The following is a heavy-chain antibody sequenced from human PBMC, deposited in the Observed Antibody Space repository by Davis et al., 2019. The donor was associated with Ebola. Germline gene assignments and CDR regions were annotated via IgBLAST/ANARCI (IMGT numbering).Heavy chain of an antibody. CDR1: GDSISSSHW. Sequence: SETLSLTCAVSGDSISSSHWWSWVRQPPGKGLEWIGESYHSGNTNYNRSLKSRVTISVDTSKNQFSLKLSSVTAADTAVYYCASFPSIEFYDYWGQGTLVTVSS. CDR3: ASFPSIEFYDY. CDR2: SYHSGNT. V-gene: IGHV4-4*02. D-gene: IGHD1-26*01. J-gene: IGHJ4*02.